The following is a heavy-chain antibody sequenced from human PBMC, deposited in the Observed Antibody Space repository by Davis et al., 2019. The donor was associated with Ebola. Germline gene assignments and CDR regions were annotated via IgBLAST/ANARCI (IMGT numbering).Heavy chain of an antibody. Sequence: SVTVSCKASGYTFTSYDINWVRHATGQGLEWMGWMNPNSGNTGYAQKFQGRVTMTRNTSISTAYMELSSLRSEDTAVYYCARRIAARPNWFDPWGQGTLVTVSS. J-gene: IGHJ5*02. D-gene: IGHD6-6*01. CDR2: MNPNSGNT. CDR1: GYTFTSYD. V-gene: IGHV1-8*01. CDR3: ARRIAARPNWFDP.